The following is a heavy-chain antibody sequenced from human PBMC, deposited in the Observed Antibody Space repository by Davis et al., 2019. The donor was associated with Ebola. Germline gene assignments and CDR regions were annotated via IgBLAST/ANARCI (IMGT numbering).Heavy chain of an antibody. J-gene: IGHJ5*02. V-gene: IGHV3-21*04. Sequence: GGSLRLSCAASGFTFSTYSMNWVRQAPGKGLEWVSSISSSSSYIYYADSVKGRFTISRDNAKNSLYLQMNSLRAEDTALYYCAKDPYASGRDWFDPWGQGTLVTVSS. CDR3: AKDPYASGRDWFDP. CDR1: GFTFSTYS. CDR2: ISSSSSYI. D-gene: IGHD3-10*01.